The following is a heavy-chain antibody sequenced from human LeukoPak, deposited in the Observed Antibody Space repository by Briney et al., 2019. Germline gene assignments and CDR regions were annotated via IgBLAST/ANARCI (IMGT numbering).Heavy chain of an antibody. V-gene: IGHV4-39*07. CDR2: IYYSGST. J-gene: IGHJ4*02. CDR1: GGSFSSSTYY. CDR3: ARAPTLITMVREYGFDY. Sequence: SETLSLTCTVSGGSFSSSTYYWGWIRQPPGKGLEWIGSIYYSGSTYYNPSLKSRVTMSVDTSKNQFSLKLSSVTAADTAVYYCARAPTLITMVREYGFDYWGQGTLVTVSS. D-gene: IGHD3-10*01.